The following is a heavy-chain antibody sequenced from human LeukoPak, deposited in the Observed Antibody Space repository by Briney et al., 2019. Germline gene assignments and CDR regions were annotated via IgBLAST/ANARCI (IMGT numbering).Heavy chain of an antibody. CDR1: GGSFSGYY. V-gene: IGHV4-34*01. Sequence: SETLSLTCAVYGGSFSGYYWSWIRQPPGKGLEWIGEINHSGSTNYNPSLKSRVTISVDTSKNQFSLKLSSVTAADTAVYYCARGADTGYSSDSWGRGTLVTVSS. CDR2: INHSGST. J-gene: IGHJ5*02. CDR3: ARGADTGYSSDS. D-gene: IGHD6-19*01.